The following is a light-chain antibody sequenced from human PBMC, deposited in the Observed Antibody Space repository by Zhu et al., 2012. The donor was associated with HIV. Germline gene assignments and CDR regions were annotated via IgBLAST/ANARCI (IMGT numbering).Light chain of an antibody. CDR1: QSVSSY. J-gene: IGKJ1*01. CDR2: SAS. Sequence: EIVLTQSPATLSLSPGERATLSCRASQSVSSYLAWYQQKPGQAPRPLIYSASDRASGVPDRFSGSGSGTDFTLSISRLEPEDFAVYYCHQYDNSWTFGQGTKVEIK. CDR3: HQYDNSWT. V-gene: IGKV3-20*01.